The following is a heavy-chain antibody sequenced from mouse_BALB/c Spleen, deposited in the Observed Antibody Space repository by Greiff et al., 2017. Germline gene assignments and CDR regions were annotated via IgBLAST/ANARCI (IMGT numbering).Heavy chain of an antibody. D-gene: IGHD2-4*01. CDR3: ARSTMIPAYAMDY. Sequence: QVQLKQSGPGLVAPSQSLSITCTASGFSLTSYGVHWVRQPPGKGLEWLGVIWAGGSTNYNSALMSRLSISKDNSQSKVFLRMTSLQTDDTAMYYCARSTMIPAYAMDYWGQGTSVTVSS. CDR1: GFSLTSYG. CDR2: IWAGGST. J-gene: IGHJ4*01. V-gene: IGHV2-9*02.